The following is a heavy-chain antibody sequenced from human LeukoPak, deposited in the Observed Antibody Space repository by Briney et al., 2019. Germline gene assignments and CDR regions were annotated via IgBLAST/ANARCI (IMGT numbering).Heavy chain of an antibody. J-gene: IGHJ4*02. Sequence: PGGSLRLSCAASGFTFSSYEMNWVRQAPGKGLEWVSYISSSGSTIYYADSVKGRFTISRDNAKNSLYLQMNSLRAEDTAVYYCARMGGYSSSWSPFDYWGQGTLVTVSS. CDR1: GFTFSSYE. CDR2: ISSSGSTI. V-gene: IGHV3-48*03. D-gene: IGHD6-13*01. CDR3: ARMGGYSSSWSPFDY.